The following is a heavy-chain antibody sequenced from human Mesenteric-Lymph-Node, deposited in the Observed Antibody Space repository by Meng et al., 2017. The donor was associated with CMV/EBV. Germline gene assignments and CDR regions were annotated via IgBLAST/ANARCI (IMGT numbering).Heavy chain of an antibody. D-gene: IGHD3-3*01. CDR2: TRSKPYGGTT. V-gene: IGHV3-49*04. J-gene: IGHJ4*02. Sequence: GSLRLSCTASGFTLGDYAMSWVRQAPGKGLEWVGFTRSKPYGGTTVYAASVEGRFTISRDDSKNSAYLQMNSLKTEDTAVYYCTRGSLYDDFWSGYIVWGQGTQVTVSS. CDR1: GFTLGDYA. CDR3: TRGSLYDDFWSGYIV.